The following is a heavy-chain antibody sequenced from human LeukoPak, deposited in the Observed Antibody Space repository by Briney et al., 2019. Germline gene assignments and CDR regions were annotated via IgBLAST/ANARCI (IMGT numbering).Heavy chain of an antibody. CDR1: GGSISSYY. CDR2: IYSSGST. J-gene: IGHJ5*02. V-gene: IGHV4-59*01. CDR3: ARGSAYYDFWSGYSPLGRWFDP. Sequence: PSETLSLTCTVSGGSISSYYWSWIRQPPGKGLEWIGYIYSSGSTNYNPSLKSRVTISVDTSKNQFSLKLSSVTAADTAVYYCARGSAYYDFWSGYSPLGRWFDPWGQGTLVTVSS. D-gene: IGHD3-3*01.